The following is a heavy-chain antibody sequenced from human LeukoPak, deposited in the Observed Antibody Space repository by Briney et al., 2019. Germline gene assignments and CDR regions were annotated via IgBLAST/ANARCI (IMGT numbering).Heavy chain of an antibody. CDR1: GFTFSGYS. D-gene: IGHD6-13*01. CDR2: ISSSITYI. Sequence: GGSLRLSCAASGFTFSGYSMNWVRQAPGKGLEWVSSISSSITYIHYADSVKGRFTISRDNSKNSLYLQMNSLRAEDAAVYYCARDAVYSSSWQYYWGQGTLVTVSS. CDR3: ARDAVYSSSWQYY. V-gene: IGHV3-21*06. J-gene: IGHJ4*02.